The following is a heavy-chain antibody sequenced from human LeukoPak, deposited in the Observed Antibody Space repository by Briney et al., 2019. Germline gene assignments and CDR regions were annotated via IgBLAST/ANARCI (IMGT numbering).Heavy chain of an antibody. CDR1: EYTFTGYY. Sequence: ASVKVSCKASEYTFTGYYLHWVRQAPGQGLEWMGWINPNSGATNNAQKFQGRVTMTRDTSISTAYMELSRLRSDDTAVYYCGRGIAVSGIDLWGQGTLVTVS. V-gene: IGHV1-2*02. J-gene: IGHJ5*02. CDR2: INPNSGAT. D-gene: IGHD6-19*01. CDR3: GRGIAVSGIDL.